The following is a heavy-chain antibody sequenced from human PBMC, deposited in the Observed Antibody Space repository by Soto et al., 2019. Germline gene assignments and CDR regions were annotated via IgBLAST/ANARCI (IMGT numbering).Heavy chain of an antibody. V-gene: IGHV3-23*01. CDR3: AKSLSRIGSEFFDY. Sequence: GGPRRPSFAAPGFPLSSHAMSWGPPAPGKGLEWVSAISGSGGSTYYADSVKGRFTISRDNSKNTLYLQMNSLRAEDTAVYYCAKSLSRIGSEFFDYLGQGTLVTVSS. J-gene: IGHJ4*02. CDR2: ISGSGGST. D-gene: IGHD2-15*01. CDR1: GFPLSSHA.